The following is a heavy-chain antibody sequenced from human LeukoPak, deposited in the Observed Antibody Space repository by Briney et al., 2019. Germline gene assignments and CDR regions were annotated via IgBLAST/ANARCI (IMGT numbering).Heavy chain of an antibody. V-gene: IGHV1-69*02. CDR1: GYTFTSYY. CDR2: IIPILGIA. CDR3: ASPSPYYDFWSGYLGYFDY. J-gene: IGHJ4*02. Sequence: SVKVSCKASGYTFTSYYMHWVRQAPGQGLEWMGRIIPILGIANYAQKFQGRVTITADKSTSTAYMELSSLRSEDTAVYYCASPSPYYDFWSGYLGYFDYWGQGTLVTVSS. D-gene: IGHD3-3*01.